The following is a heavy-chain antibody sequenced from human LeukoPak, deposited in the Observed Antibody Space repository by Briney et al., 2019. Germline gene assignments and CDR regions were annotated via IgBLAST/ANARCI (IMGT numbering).Heavy chain of an antibody. V-gene: IGHV1-46*01. J-gene: IGHJ5*02. D-gene: IGHD3-16*02. CDR1: GYTFSTYY. CDR2: INPSGGST. CDR3: AREDVWGSFRP. Sequence: ASVKVSCKASGYTFSTYYMHWVRQAPGQGLEWMGIINPSGGSTSYAQKFQGRVTMTRDMSTSTVYMELSSLRSEDTAVYYCAREDVWGSFRPWGQGTLVTVSS.